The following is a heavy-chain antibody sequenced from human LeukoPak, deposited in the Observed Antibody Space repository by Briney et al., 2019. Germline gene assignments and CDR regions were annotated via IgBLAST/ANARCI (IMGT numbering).Heavy chain of an antibody. Sequence: PGGSLRLSSAASGFTFSSHGMHWVRQAPGRGLEWVAVISYDGNNKYYADSVKGRFTISRDNSKSTLYLQVNSLRAEDTAVYYCAKIAFSGSYYGGFDYWGQGTLVTVSS. D-gene: IGHD1-26*01. CDR3: AKIAFSGSYYGGFDY. CDR1: GFTFSSHG. CDR2: ISYDGNNK. V-gene: IGHV3-30*18. J-gene: IGHJ4*02.